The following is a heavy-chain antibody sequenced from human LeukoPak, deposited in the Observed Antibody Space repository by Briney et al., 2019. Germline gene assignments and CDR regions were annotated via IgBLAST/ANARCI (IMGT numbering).Heavy chain of an antibody. D-gene: IGHD2-21*02. CDR2: IKQDGGER. V-gene: IGHV3-7*01. CDR3: ARDVSRVIVVVTASGYYFDY. CDR1: GFTFRDYW. J-gene: IGHJ4*02. Sequence: GGSLRLSCVASGFTFRDYWMTWVRQAPGKGLEWVANIKQDGGERYYVESVKGRFTISRDNAKNSLYLQMNSLRAEDTAVYYCARDVSRVIVVVTASGYYFDYWGQGTLVTVSS.